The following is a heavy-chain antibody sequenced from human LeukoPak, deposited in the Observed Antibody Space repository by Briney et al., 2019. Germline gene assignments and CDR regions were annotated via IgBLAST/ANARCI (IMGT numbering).Heavy chain of an antibody. CDR2: ISSSSGTI. Sequence: PSQTLSLTCAVSGGSISRSGYYWSWVRQAPGKGLEWVSYISSSSGTIYYADSVEGRFTISRDNAKNSLYLQMNSLRAEDTAVYYCAREPKVHLWGQGTLVTVSS. V-gene: IGHV3-11*04. CDR1: GGSISRSGYY. J-gene: IGHJ4*02. CDR3: AREPKVHL.